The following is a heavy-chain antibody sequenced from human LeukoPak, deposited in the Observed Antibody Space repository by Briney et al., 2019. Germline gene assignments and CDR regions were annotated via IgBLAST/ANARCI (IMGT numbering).Heavy chain of an antibody. CDR3: ARRAGAYSHPYDY. CDR2: ISDSGGST. V-gene: IGHV3-23*01. D-gene: IGHD4/OR15-4a*01. CDR1: GFTFSTYA. Sequence: GGSLRLSCAASGFTFSTYAMSWVRQAPGKGLEWVSAISDSGGSTYYADSVKGRFTISRDNAKSTLYLQMNSLRAEDTAVYYCARRAGAYSHPYDYWGQGTLVTVSS. J-gene: IGHJ4*02.